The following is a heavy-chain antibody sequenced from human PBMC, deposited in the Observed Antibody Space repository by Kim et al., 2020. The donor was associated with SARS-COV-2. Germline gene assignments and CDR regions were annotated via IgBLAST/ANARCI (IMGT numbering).Heavy chain of an antibody. D-gene: IGHD3-3*01. CDR1: GFTFSSYA. CDR2: ISGSGGST. J-gene: IGHJ6*02. V-gene: IGHV3-23*01. Sequence: GGSLRLSCAASGFTFSSYAMSWVRQAPGKGLEWVSAISGSGGSTYYADSVKGRFTISRDNSKNTLYLQMNSLRAEDTAVYYCAKEVKFGVVIPSVGMDVWGQGTTVTVSS. CDR3: AKEVKFGVVIPSVGMDV.